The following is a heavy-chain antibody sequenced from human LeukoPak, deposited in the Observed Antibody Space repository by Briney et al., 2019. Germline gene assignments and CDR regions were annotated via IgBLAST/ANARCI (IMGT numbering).Heavy chain of an antibody. J-gene: IGHJ4*02. D-gene: IGHD6-19*01. CDR2: IYSGGST. Sequence: PGGSLRLSCAASGFTVSSNYMSWVRQAPGKGLEWVSVIYSGGSTYYADSVKGRFTISRDNSKNTLYLQMNSLRAEDTAVYYCAKKRIAVAGPAGGGFDYWGQGTLVTVSS. CDR1: GFTVSSNY. V-gene: IGHV3-53*01. CDR3: AKKRIAVAGPAGGGFDY.